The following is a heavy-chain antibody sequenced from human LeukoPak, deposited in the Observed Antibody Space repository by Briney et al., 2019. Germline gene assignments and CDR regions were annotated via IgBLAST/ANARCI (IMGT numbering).Heavy chain of an antibody. Sequence: WGTLRLSCAASGGSFNNYSMSWVRQAPGKGLEWVSGISGNSGTTSYAYSENGRFTMSRAHYKNTLYLQMTSLTVEYAALYYCAKDLWSMIVVGVVGPWGQGTLVTVSS. V-gene: IGHV3-23*01. CDR1: GGSFNNYS. J-gene: IGHJ5*02. D-gene: IGHD3-22*01. CDR3: AKDLWSMIVVGVVGP. CDR2: ISGNSGTT.